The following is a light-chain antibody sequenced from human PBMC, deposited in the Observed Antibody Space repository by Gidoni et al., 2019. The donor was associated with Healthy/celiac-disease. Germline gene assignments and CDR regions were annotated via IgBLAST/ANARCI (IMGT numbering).Light chain of an antibody. CDR1: QSISSY. CDR2: AAS. Sequence: DIQMTQSPSSLSASVGDRVTITCRASQSISSYLNWYQQKPGKAPKLLIYAASSLQSGVPSRFSGSGSGTDFTLTISSLQPEDFATYYCQQSYSGFTLGPXTKVDIK. J-gene: IGKJ3*01. V-gene: IGKV1-39*01. CDR3: QQSYSGFT.